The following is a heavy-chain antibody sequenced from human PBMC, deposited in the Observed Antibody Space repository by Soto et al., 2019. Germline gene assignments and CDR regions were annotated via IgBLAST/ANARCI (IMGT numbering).Heavy chain of an antibody. D-gene: IGHD5-18*01. CDR1: GFTFSSYG. Sequence: QVQLVESGGGVVQPGRSLRLSCAASGFTFSSYGMHWVRQAPGKGLEWVAVIRYDGSNKYYADSVKGRFTISRDNSKNTLYLQMNRLRAEDTAVYYCARERDTAMVTFDYWGQGTLVTISS. J-gene: IGHJ4*02. V-gene: IGHV3-33*01. CDR2: IRYDGSNK. CDR3: ARERDTAMVTFDY.